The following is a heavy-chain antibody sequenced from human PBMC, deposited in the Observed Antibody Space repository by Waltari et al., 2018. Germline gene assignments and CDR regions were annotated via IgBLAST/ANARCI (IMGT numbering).Heavy chain of an antibody. CDR2: IWYGGSNK. D-gene: IGHD5-18*01. CDR3: AKTTAMVYYYFDY. CDR1: ALPFSSNG. V-gene: IGHV3-30*18. Sequence: QVQLVESGGGVVQPGRSLRLSCAAAALPFSSNGMHWVRRAPGKGLEWVAVIWYGGSNKYYADSVKGRFTISRDNSKNTLYLQMNSLRAEDTAMYYCAKTTAMVYYYFDYWGQGTLVTVSS. J-gene: IGHJ4*02.